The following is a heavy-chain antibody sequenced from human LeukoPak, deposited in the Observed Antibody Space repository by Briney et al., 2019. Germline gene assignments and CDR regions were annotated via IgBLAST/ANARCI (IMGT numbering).Heavy chain of an antibody. CDR2: IYYSGST. CDR1: GGSISNYY. D-gene: IGHD3-16*01. Sequence: SETLSLTCTVSGGSISNYYWSWIRQHPGKGLEWIGYIYYSGSTYYNPSLKSRVTISVDTSKNQFSLKLSSVTAADTAVYYCARGAVLGYWGQGTLVTVSS. V-gene: IGHV4-59*06. J-gene: IGHJ4*02. CDR3: ARGAVLGY.